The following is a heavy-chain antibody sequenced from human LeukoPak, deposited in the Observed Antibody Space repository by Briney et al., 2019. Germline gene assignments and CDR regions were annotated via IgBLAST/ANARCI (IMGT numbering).Heavy chain of an antibody. CDR1: GGSLSSGSYY. D-gene: IGHD3-22*01. CDR3: ARAVGYYFANSGPSKTFDY. Sequence: PSQTLSLTCTVSGGSLSSGSYYWSWIRQPAGEGLEWVGHIYTSGSTNYNPSLKSRVTISVDTSKNQFSLKLTSVTAADTAVYYCARAVGYYFANSGPSKTFDYWGQGTLVTVSS. J-gene: IGHJ4*02. V-gene: IGHV4-61*09. CDR2: IYTSGST.